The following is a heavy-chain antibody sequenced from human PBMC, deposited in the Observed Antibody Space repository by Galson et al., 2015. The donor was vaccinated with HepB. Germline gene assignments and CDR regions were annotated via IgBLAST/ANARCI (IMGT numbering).Heavy chain of an antibody. J-gene: IGHJ6*02. CDR3: ARVNYYDNSGFYSAKYHGLDI. Sequence: SVKVSCKASGYTFTNYDINWVRQATGQGLEWMGWMIPNSDASGYAQKFQGRVTMTRNISINTAYMELSSLRSGDSAVYYCARVNYYDNSGFYSAKYHGLDIWGQGTTVTVSS. D-gene: IGHD3-22*01. CDR1: GYTFTNYD. CDR2: MIPNSDAS. V-gene: IGHV1-8*01.